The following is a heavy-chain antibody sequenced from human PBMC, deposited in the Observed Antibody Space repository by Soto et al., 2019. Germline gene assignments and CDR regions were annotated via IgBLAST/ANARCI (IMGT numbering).Heavy chain of an antibody. V-gene: IGHV1-2*04. J-gene: IGHJ4*02. D-gene: IGHD3-22*01. CDR2: INPNSGGT. CDR1: GYTFTGYY. CDR3: ARADYYDSSGYYPWHGCY. Sequence: QVQLVQSGAGVKKPGASVKVSCKASGYTFTGYYMHWVRQAPGQGLEWMGWINPNSGGTNYAQKFQSWVTMTRDTSISTAYMELSRLRSDDTAVYYCARADYYDSSGYYPWHGCYWGQGTLVTVYS.